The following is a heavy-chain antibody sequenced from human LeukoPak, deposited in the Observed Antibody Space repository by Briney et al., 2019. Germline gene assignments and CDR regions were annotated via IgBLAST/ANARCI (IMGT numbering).Heavy chain of an antibody. CDR2: IYYSGST. Sequence: PSETLSLTCTVSGGSISSYYWSWIRQPPGKGLEWIGYIYYSGSTNYSPSLKSRVTISVDTSKNQFSLKLSSVTAADTAVYYCARVAVRGGGFDYWGQGTLVTVSS. D-gene: IGHD3-10*01. J-gene: IGHJ4*02. CDR3: ARVAVRGGGFDY. V-gene: IGHV4-59*01. CDR1: GGSISSYY.